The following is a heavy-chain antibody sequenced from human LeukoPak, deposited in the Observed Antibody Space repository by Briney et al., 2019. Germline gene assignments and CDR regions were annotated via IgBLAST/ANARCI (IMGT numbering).Heavy chain of an antibody. V-gene: IGHV1-18*01. CDR1: GYTFTSYG. J-gene: IGHJ4*02. Sequence: AASVKVSCKASGYTFTSYGISWVRQAPGQGLEWMGWISAYNGNTNYAQKLQGRVTMTTDTSTSTAYMELRSLRSDDTAVYYCARVDYYGSGSYNIDYWGQGTLVTASS. CDR2: ISAYNGNT. CDR3: ARVDYYGSGSYNIDY. D-gene: IGHD3-10*01.